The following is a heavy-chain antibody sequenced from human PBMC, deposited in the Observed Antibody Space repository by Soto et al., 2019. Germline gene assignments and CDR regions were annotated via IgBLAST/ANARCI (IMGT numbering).Heavy chain of an antibody. CDR1: GGSIGGSD. CDR3: AGNNGYYSQSIDV. CDR2: IDNTGTT. V-gene: IGHV4-59*03. J-gene: IGHJ6*03. Sequence: PSETLSLTCSVSGGSIGGSDWNWVRRPPGKGLKWIGYIDNTGTTNYNPSLKTRLTMSLDTSKNQFSLKLNSVTAADTAVYYCAGNNGYYSQSIDV. D-gene: IGHD1-26*01.